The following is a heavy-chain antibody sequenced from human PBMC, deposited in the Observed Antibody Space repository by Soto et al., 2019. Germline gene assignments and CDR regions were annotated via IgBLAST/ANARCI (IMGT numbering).Heavy chain of an antibody. J-gene: IGHJ5*02. Sequence: GASVNVSCKASGGTFSSYAISWVRQAPGQGLEWMGGIIPIFGTANYAQKFQGRVTITADESTSTAYMELSSLRSEDTAVYYCARDATIFGVVIIPGYWFDPWGQGTLVTVSS. CDR3: ARDATIFGVVIIPGYWFDP. D-gene: IGHD3-3*01. CDR2: IIPIFGTA. V-gene: IGHV1-69*13. CDR1: GGTFSSYA.